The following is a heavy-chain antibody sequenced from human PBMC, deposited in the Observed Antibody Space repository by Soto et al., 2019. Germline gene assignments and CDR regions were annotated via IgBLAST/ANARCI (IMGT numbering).Heavy chain of an antibody. Sequence: QVQLVQSGAEVKKPGSSVKVSCKASGRTFSSYAISWVRQAPGQGLEWMGGIIPIFGTANYAQKFQGRVTITADKSTSTAYMELSSLRSEDTAVYYCARDQYCSTTSCSYYYYGMDVWGQGTTVTVSS. V-gene: IGHV1-69*06. CDR3: ARDQYCSTTSCSYYYYGMDV. CDR2: IIPIFGTA. CDR1: GRTFSSYA. D-gene: IGHD2-2*01. J-gene: IGHJ6*02.